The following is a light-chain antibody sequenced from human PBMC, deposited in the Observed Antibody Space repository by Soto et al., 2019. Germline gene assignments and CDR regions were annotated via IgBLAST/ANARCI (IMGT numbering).Light chain of an antibody. V-gene: IGKV1-9*01. J-gene: IGKJ4*01. CDR2: AAS. CDR3: QQVDSYPLT. Sequence: DIQLTQSPSFLSASVGDRVTITCRASQDTSSYLVWYQQKPGKAPKLLIYAASILQSGVPSRFSGRGSGTEFTLTISSLQPEDFATYYCQQVDSYPLTFGGGTKVEI. CDR1: QDTSSY.